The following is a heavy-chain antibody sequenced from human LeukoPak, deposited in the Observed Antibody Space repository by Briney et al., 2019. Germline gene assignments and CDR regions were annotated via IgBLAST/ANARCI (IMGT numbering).Heavy chain of an antibody. CDR2: IYYSGST. V-gene: IGHV4-59*01. Sequence: SETLSLTCTVSGGSISSDYWSWIRQPPGKGLEWIGYIYYSGSTNYNPSLKSRVTISVDTSKNQFSLKLRSMTAADTAVYYCARELNYYFSSGSYLEYWGQGTLVTVSS. CDR1: GGSISSDY. CDR3: ARELNYYFSSGSYLEY. J-gene: IGHJ4*02. D-gene: IGHD3-10*01.